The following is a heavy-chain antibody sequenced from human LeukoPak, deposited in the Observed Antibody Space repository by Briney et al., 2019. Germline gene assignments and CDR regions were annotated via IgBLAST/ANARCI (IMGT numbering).Heavy chain of an antibody. CDR3: AKDCGTGPFACSH. V-gene: IGHV6-1*01. J-gene: IGHJ4*02. Sequence: SQTFSLTCAISGDSVSSNIAAWNWIRQSPSRGLEWLGRTYYRSKWYNDYVVSVRSRITIDPDTSKNQFSLQLNSVTPEDTAVYYCAKDCGTGPFACSHWGQGTLVTVSS. CDR2: TYYRSKWYN. CDR1: GDSVSSNIAA. D-gene: IGHD2-15*01.